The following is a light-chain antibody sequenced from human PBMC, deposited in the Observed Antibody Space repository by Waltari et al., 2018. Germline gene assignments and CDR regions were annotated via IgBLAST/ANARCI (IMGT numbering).Light chain of an antibody. J-gene: IGLJ2*01. CDR1: SRDVGTYNS. CDR3: SSYISSSTLEL. Sequence: QSALTQPASVSGSPGQSITISCTGTSRDVGTYNSVSWYQQHPGKAPKLMIFDVSIRPSGVSNRFSGSKSGNTASLTISGLQAEDEADYYCSSYISSSTLELFGGGTSLTVL. CDR2: DVS. V-gene: IGLV2-14*03.